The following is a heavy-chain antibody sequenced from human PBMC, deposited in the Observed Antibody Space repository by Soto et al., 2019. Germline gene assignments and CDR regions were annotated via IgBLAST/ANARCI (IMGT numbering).Heavy chain of an antibody. J-gene: IGHJ5*02. CDR2: IYHSGNT. Sequence: SETLSLTCTVSGASISRYYWSWIRQSPGKGLEWIGYIYHSGNTYYNPSLKSRVTISVDRSKNQFSLKLSSVTAVDTAVYYCARVPDRWGQGTLVTVSS. CDR1: GASISRYY. CDR3: ARVPDR. D-gene: IGHD2-2*01. V-gene: IGHV4-59*12.